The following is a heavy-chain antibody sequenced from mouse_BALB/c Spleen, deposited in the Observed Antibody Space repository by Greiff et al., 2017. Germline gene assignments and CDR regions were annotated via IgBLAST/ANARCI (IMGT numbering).Heavy chain of an antibody. Sequence: EVKLMESGGGLVQPGGSLRLSCATSGFTFTDYYMSWVRQPPGKALEWLGFIRNKANGYTTEYSASVKGRFTISRDNSQSILYLQMNTLRAEDSATYYCARDGNPFDYWGQGTTLTVSS. D-gene: IGHD2-1*01. V-gene: IGHV7-3*02. J-gene: IGHJ2*01. CDR1: GFTFTDYY. CDR2: IRNKANGYTT. CDR3: ARDGNPFDY.